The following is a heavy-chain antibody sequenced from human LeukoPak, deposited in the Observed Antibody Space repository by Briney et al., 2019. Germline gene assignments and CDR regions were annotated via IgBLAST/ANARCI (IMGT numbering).Heavy chain of an antibody. Sequence: HPGGSLRLSCAASGFTFSTYSMHWVRQAPGKGLEWVAFISYDGNKKYYADSVKGRFTIPRDNSKNTLYVQMNSLRVEDTAVYYCARVLRYSGSLDGMDVWGQGTTVTVSS. CDR1: GFTFSTYS. CDR3: ARVLRYSGSLDGMDV. V-gene: IGHV3-30*03. CDR2: ISYDGNKK. D-gene: IGHD1-26*01. J-gene: IGHJ6*02.